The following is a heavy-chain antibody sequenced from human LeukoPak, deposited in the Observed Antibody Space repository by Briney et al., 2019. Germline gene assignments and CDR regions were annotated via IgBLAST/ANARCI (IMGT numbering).Heavy chain of an antibody. CDR2: ISSSSSYI. Sequence: KPGGSLRLSCAASGFTFSSYSMNWVRQAPGKGLEWVSSISSSSSYIYYAGSVKGRFTISRDNAKNSLYLQMNSLRAEDTAVYYCASLSVAGTAFDIWGQGTMVTVSS. CDR1: GFTFSSYS. CDR3: ASLSVAGTAFDI. D-gene: IGHD6-19*01. V-gene: IGHV3-21*01. J-gene: IGHJ3*02.